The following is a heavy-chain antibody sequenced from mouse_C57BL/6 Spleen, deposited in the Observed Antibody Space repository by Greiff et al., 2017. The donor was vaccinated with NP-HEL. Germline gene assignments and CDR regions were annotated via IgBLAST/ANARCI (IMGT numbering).Heavy chain of an antibody. D-gene: IGHD4-1*01. J-gene: IGHJ2*01. CDR2: ISPGDGDP. V-gene: IGHV1-80*01. CDR3: GGGLTGYYVDY. Sequence: VRLQQSGAELVKPGASVKISCKASGYAFSSYWMNWVKPRPGKGLEWIGQISPGDGDPTYNGQFKGKATLTADKSSSTAYMQLSSLTSEDAAVYFCGGGLTGYYVDYWGQGTTLTVSS. CDR1: GYAFSSYW.